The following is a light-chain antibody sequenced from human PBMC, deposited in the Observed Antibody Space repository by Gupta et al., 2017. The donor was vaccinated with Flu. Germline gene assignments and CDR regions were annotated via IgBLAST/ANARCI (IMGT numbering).Light chain of an antibody. CDR2: GAS. J-gene: IGKJ1*01. CDR1: QSVSGSQ. Sequence: EIVFTQSPVTLSLSPGERATLSCSASQSVSGSQLAWYQHKPGQAPRLLIYGASSRATGLPDRFSGSGSGTDFTLTISRLEPEDFAVYYCQQYGSTPRTFGQGTKVEIK. CDR3: QQYGSTPRT. V-gene: IGKV3-20*01.